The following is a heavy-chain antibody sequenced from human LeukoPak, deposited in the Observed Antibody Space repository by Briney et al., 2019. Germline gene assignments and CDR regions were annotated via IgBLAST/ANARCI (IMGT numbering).Heavy chain of an antibody. CDR3: ARDRCSGGSCYSAGFDY. CDR1: GYTFTSYG. J-gene: IGHJ4*02. CDR2: ISAYNGNT. Sequence: ASVKVFCKASGYTFTSYGISWVRQAPGQGLEWMGWISAYNGNTNYAQKLQGRVTMTTDTSTSTAYMELRSLRSDDTAVYYCARDRCSGGSCYSAGFDYWGQGTLVTVSS. D-gene: IGHD2-15*01. V-gene: IGHV1-18*01.